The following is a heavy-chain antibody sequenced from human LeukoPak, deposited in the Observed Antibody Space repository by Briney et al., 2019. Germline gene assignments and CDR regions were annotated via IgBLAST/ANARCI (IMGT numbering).Heavy chain of an antibody. Sequence: GGSLRLSCTGSGFTFGDYAMNWVRQAPGKGLEWVSSISSSSNYIYYADSVKGRFTISRDNAKNSLYLQMNSLRAEDTAVYYCARVYCSGGRWYLDYWGHGTLVTVSS. D-gene: IGHD2-15*01. V-gene: IGHV3-21*01. CDR3: ARVYCSGGRWYLDY. CDR1: GFTFGDYA. CDR2: ISSSSNYI. J-gene: IGHJ4*01.